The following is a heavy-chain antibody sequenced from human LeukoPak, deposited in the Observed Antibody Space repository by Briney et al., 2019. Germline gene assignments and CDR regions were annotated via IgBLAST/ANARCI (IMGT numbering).Heavy chain of an antibody. D-gene: IGHD3-22*01. CDR1: GXNLTSYC. CDR3: VGSSGYSDYYLHH. CDR2: IYPADSDT. V-gene: IGHV5-51*01. J-gene: IGHJ4*02. Sequence: GESLKISFKGSGXNLTSYCIGWVRQMSGEGLDWMGIIYPADSDTTYSPSFQGQVTISADKSISTAYLQWSSLKASDTAMYYCVGSSGYSDYYLHHWGQGTLVTVSS.